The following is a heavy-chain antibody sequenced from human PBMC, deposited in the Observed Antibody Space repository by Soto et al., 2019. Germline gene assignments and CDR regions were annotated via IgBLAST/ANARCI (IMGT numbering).Heavy chain of an antibody. Sequence: PGGSLRLSCASSGFTFSSYAMSWVRQAPGKGLEWVSAISGSGGSTYYADSVKGRFTISRDNSKNTLYLQMNSLRAEDTAVYYCAKAGPYYDILTGSAKALYYYYGMDVWGQGTTVTVSS. CDR3: AKAGPYYDILTGSAKALYYYYGMDV. CDR1: GFTFSSYA. V-gene: IGHV3-23*01. CDR2: ISGSGGST. D-gene: IGHD3-9*01. J-gene: IGHJ6*02.